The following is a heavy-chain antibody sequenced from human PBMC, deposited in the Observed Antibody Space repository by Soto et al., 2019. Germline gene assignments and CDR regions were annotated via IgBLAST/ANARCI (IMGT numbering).Heavy chain of an antibody. J-gene: IGHJ3*01. V-gene: IGHV5-51*01. CDR1: GYSFTSYW. CDR3: ARRGRVLLYGPRAEFDL. CDR2: IYPDDSDT. Sequence: PGESLKISCNTSGYSFTSYWIGWVCQMPGKGLEWMGIIYPDDSDTRYSPSFQGQVTISADKSTNTAYLQWSSLKASDTAMYYCARRGRVLLYGPRAEFDLLRQGKMLTVSS. D-gene: IGHD2-8*01.